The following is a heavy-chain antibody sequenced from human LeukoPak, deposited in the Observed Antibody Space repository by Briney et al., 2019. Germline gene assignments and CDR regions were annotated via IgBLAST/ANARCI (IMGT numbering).Heavy chain of an antibody. CDR1: GFTFSGST. CDR3: AITGVRDFDS. D-gene: IGHD4-11*01. Sequence: GGSLRLSCAASGFTFSGSTMTWVRQAPGQGLDWVSSITSTGGGSTYYADSVKGRFTISRDNSKNTLYLQMNSLRAEDTAVYYCAITGVRDFDSWGQGTLVTVSS. V-gene: IGHV3-23*01. CDR2: ITSTGGGST. J-gene: IGHJ4*02.